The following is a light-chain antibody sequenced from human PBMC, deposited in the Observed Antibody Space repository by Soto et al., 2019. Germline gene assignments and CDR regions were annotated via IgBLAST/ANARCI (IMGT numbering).Light chain of an antibody. Sequence: EIVLTQSPGTLSLSPGEGATLSCRASQSISSTFLAWYQHKPGQAPRVLIYGASRRAAGIPDRFSGSGSGTDFPLTISRLEPEDFAVYSCQQYESSWTFGQGTKVEMK. J-gene: IGKJ1*01. CDR1: QSISSTF. CDR2: GAS. V-gene: IGKV3-20*01. CDR3: QQYESSWT.